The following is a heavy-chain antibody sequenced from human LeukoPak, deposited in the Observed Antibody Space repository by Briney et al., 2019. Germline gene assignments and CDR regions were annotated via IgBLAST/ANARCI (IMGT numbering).Heavy chain of an antibody. D-gene: IGHD6-13*01. CDR1: GGSISSSSYY. CDR3: ARGGGSNWYGLPFDY. CDR2: IYYSGST. Sequence: PSETLSLTCTVSGGSISSSSYYWGWIRQPPGKGLEWIGSIYYSGSTYYNPSLKSRVTISVDTSKNQFSLKLSSVTAADTAVYYCARGGGSNWYGLPFDYWGQGTLVTVSS. J-gene: IGHJ4*02. V-gene: IGHV4-39*07.